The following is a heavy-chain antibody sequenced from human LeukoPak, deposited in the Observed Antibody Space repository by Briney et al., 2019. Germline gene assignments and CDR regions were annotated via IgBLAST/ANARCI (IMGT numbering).Heavy chain of an antibody. CDR2: ITGSGGAV. J-gene: IGHJ4*02. D-gene: IGHD3-16*01. CDR3: ARNGGGLDY. V-gene: IGHV3-48*03. Sequence: GGSLRLSCAASEFTFSSYDIIWVRQAPGKGLEWVSWITGSGGAVKYTDSVKGRFTISRDNAKKSVNLQMNSLRVEDTAVYYCARNGGGLDYWGQGTLVTVSS. CDR1: EFTFSSYD.